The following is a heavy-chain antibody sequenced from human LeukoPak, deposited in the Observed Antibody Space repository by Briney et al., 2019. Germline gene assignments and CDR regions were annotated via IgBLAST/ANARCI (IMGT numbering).Heavy chain of an antibody. CDR2: IYYSGST. D-gene: IGHD1-26*01. J-gene: IGHJ5*01. Sequence: SETLSLTCTVSGGSISSHYWSWIRQPPGKGLEWIGYIYYSGSTYYNPSLKSRVTISVDTSKNQFSLRLSSVTAADTAVYYCARIGSSGSYNGFDYWGQGTLVTVSS. V-gene: IGHV4-59*11. CDR1: GGSISSHY. CDR3: ARIGSSGSYNGFDY.